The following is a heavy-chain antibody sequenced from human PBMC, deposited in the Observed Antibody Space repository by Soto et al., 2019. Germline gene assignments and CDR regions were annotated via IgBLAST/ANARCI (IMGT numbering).Heavy chain of an antibody. D-gene: IGHD3-22*01. J-gene: IGHJ4*02. CDR3: ARSQSSGYYSSIDY. V-gene: IGHV4-31*03. Sequence: SETLSLTCTVSGGSISSGGYYWSWIRQHPGKGLEWIGYIYYSGSTYYNPSLKSRVTISVDTSKNQFSLKLSSVTAADTAVYYCARSQSSGYYSSIDYWGKGTLVTVSS. CDR1: GGSISSGGYY. CDR2: IYYSGST.